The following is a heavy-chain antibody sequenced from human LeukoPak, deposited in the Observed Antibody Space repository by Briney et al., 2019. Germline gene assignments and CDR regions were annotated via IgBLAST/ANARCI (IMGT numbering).Heavy chain of an antibody. CDR3: ARDPRLTRVVTATYGWFDP. J-gene: IGHJ5*02. D-gene: IGHD2-21*02. CDR1: GLTFSSYG. CDR2: IWYDGSNK. V-gene: IGHV3-33*01. Sequence: GGSLRLSCAASGLTFSSYGMHWVRQAPGKGLEWVAVIWYDGSNKYYADSVKGRFTISRDNSKNTLYLQMNSLRAEDTAVYYCARDPRLTRVVTATYGWFDPWGQGTLVTVSS.